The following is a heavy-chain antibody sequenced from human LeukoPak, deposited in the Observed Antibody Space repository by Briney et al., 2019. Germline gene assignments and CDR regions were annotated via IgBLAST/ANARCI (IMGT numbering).Heavy chain of an antibody. V-gene: IGHV1-8*01. Sequence: ASVTVSCKASGYTFTIYDINWVRQAPGQGLEWMGWMNPNSGNTGYAQKFQGRVTMTRNTSISTAYMELSSLRSEDTAVYYCASVLTRYCSGGSCYSYYYGMDVWGQGTTVTVAS. J-gene: IGHJ6*02. CDR1: GYTFTIYD. CDR2: MNPNSGNT. D-gene: IGHD2-15*01. CDR3: ASVLTRYCSGGSCYSYYYGMDV.